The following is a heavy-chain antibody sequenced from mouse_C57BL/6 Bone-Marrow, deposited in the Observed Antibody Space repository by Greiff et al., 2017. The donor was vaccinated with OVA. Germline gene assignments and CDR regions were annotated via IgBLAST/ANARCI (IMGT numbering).Heavy chain of an antibody. D-gene: IGHD2-4*01. J-gene: IGHJ3*01. Sequence: VKLQESGAELVMPGASVKLSCKASGYTFTSYWMHWVKQRPGQGLEWIGEIDPSDSYTNYNQKFKGKSTLTVDKSSSTAYMQLSSLTSEDSAVYYCARDDYDGGTWFAYWGQGTLVTVSA. V-gene: IGHV1-69*01. CDR3: ARDDYDGGTWFAY. CDR1: GYTFTSYW. CDR2: IDPSDSYT.